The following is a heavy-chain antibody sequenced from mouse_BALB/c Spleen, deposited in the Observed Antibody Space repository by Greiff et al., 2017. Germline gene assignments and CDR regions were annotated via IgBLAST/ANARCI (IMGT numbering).Heavy chain of an antibody. Sequence: QVQLKQSGPELVKPGASVRISCKASGYTFTSYYIHWVKQRPGQGLEWIGWIYPGNVNTKYNEKFKGKATLTADKSSSTAYMQLSSLTSEDSAVYFCARSYDGPAWFAYWGQGTLVTVSA. D-gene: IGHD2-3*01. CDR2: IYPGNVNT. J-gene: IGHJ3*01. V-gene: IGHV1S56*01. CDR3: ARSYDGPAWFAY. CDR1: GYTFTSYY.